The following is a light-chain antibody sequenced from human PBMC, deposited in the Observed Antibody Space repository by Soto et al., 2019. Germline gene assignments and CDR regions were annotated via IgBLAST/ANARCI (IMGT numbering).Light chain of an antibody. Sequence: LTQPPSVSESPGKTVTISCTRSSGSIVSNYVQWYQQRPGSAPSTIIFEDSQRPSGVPDRFSGSIDHSSNSAFLTISGLSTEDEADYYCQSYAASDLIIFGGGTKVTVL. CDR3: QSYAASDLII. CDR2: EDS. CDR1: SGSIVSNY. V-gene: IGLV6-57*04. J-gene: IGLJ2*01.